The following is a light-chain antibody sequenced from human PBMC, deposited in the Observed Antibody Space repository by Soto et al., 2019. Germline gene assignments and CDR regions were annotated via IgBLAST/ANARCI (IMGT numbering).Light chain of an antibody. CDR2: DVS. Sequence: QSALTQPASVSGSPGQSITISCTGTSSDVGGYNYVSWYQQHPGKAPKLMIYDVSNRPSGVSNRFSVSKSGNTASLTISWLQAEDEADYSCSSYTSSSLYVFGTGTKLTVL. CDR1: SSDVGGYNY. J-gene: IGLJ1*01. CDR3: SSYTSSSLYV. V-gene: IGLV2-14*01.